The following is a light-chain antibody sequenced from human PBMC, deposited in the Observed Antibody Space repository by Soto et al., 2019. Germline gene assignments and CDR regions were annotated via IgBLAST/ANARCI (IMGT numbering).Light chain of an antibody. CDR3: QQANSFPLT. V-gene: IGKV1-12*01. CDR2: SAS. Sequence: DIQMTQLPSSMSASVGARVTITCRASQGISRWLAWYHQKPGKAPNLLIYSASTLHSGVPSRFSGSGSGTDFTLTISSLQPEDFGTYYCQQANSFPLTFGPGTKVDMK. CDR1: QGISRW. J-gene: IGKJ3*01.